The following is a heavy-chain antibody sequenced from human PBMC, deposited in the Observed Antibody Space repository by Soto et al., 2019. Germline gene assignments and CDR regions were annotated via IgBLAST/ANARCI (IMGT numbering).Heavy chain of an antibody. CDR3: ARRGYSYGYNYYYGMDV. J-gene: IGHJ6*02. CDR1: GGTFSSYT. Sequence: QVQLVQSGAAVKKPGSSVKVSCKASGGTFSSYTISWVRQAPGQGLEWMGRIIPILGIANYAQKFQGRVTITADKSTSTAYMELSSLRSEDTAVYYCARRGYSYGYNYYYGMDVWGQGTTVTVSS. V-gene: IGHV1-69*02. CDR2: IIPILGIA. D-gene: IGHD5-18*01.